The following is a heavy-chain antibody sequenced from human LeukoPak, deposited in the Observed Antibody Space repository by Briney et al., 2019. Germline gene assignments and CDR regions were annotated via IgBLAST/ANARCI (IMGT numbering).Heavy chain of an antibody. CDR2: IYYSVTT. J-gene: IGHJ4*02. CDR3: ASYSPDRDFDY. CDR1: GVSVTNHY. V-gene: IGHV4-4*07. Sequence: PSETLSLTCTVSGVSVTNHYWSWIRQPAGKGLEWIGLIYYSVTTNYNPSLKSRVSMLVDTSKNQFSLKVNSVTAADTAVYYCASYSPDRDFDYWGQGTLVTVSS. D-gene: IGHD2-21*01.